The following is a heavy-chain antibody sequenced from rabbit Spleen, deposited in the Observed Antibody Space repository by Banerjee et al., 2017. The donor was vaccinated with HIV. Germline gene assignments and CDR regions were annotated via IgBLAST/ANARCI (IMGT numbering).Heavy chain of an antibody. V-gene: IGHV1S45*01. J-gene: IGHJ6*01. Sequence: QEQLTETGGDLVKPGASLTLTCTASGVSFSYSSYMCWVRQAPGKGLEWIACIDIGSSGFTYFATWAIGRFTISKTSSTTVTLQMTRLTAADTATYFCARDAGTSFSTYGMDLWGQGTLVTVS. CDR1: GVSFSYSSY. D-gene: IGHD8-1*01. CDR2: IDIGSSGFT. CDR3: ARDAGTSFSTYGMDL.